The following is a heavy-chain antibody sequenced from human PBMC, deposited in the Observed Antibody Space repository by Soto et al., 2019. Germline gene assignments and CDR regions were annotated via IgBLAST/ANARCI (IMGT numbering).Heavy chain of an antibody. Sequence: ASVKVSCKASGYTFTSYGISWVRQAPGQGLEWMGWISAYNGNTNYAQKLQGRVAMTTDTSTSTAYMELRSLRSDDPAVYYCARDGPTYDFWSGYSNPNFDYWGQGTLVTVSS. CDR1: GYTFTSYG. D-gene: IGHD3-3*01. V-gene: IGHV1-18*01. CDR2: ISAYNGNT. CDR3: ARDGPTYDFWSGYSNPNFDY. J-gene: IGHJ4*02.